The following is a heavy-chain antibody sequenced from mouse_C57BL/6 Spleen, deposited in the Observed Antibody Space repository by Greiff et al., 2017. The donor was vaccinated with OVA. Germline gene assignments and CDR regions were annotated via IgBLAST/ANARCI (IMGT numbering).Heavy chain of an antibody. Sequence: VQLQQSGAELVRPGASVKLSCTASGFNIKDDYMHWVKQRPEQGLEWIGWIDPENGDTEYASKFQGKATITADTSSNTAYLRLRSLTSEDTAVYYCTPYHTSCAYWGQGTLVTVSA. V-gene: IGHV14-4*01. J-gene: IGHJ3*01. CDR1: GFNIKDDY. CDR2: IDPENGDT. CDR3: TPYHTSCAY.